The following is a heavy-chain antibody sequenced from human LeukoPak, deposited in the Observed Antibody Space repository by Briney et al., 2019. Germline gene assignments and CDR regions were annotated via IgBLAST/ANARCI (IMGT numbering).Heavy chain of an antibody. J-gene: IGHJ4*02. D-gene: IGHD4-17*01. Sequence: GGTLSLSCTVSGFTFGDYGMSWFRHPPGQGLGLVGFVRSKAYGGTTEYAASVKGRFTISRDASKSIAYLQMNSLKTEDTAVYYCTRDSVRTVTGWWGQGTLVTVSS. CDR1: GFTFGDYG. CDR3: TRDSVRTVTGW. CDR2: VRSKAYGGTT. V-gene: IGHV3-49*03.